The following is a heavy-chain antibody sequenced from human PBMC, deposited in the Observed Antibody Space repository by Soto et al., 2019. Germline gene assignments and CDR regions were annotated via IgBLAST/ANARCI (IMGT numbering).Heavy chain of an antibody. CDR1: GFTFSSYA. CDR2: ISGSGGST. J-gene: IGHJ4*02. D-gene: IGHD2-8*02. Sequence: PXVSMRLSCAASGFTFSSYAMSWVRQAPGKGLEWVSAISGSGGSTYYADSVKGRFTISRDKSKNTLYLQMNSLRAEDTAVYYCAKVWWGTPTDYWGQGTLVTVSS. CDR3: AKVWWGTPTDY. V-gene: IGHV3-23*01.